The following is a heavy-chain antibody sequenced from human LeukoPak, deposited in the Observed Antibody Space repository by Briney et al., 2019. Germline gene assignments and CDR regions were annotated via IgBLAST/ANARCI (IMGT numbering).Heavy chain of an antibody. Sequence: GGSLRLSCAASGFTFDGYAMHWVRQAPGKGLDWVSLISWDGDSTYYADSVKGQFTISRDNSKNSLYLQMNSLRAEDTALCYCAKDRGGSSWPLFDYWGQGTLVTVSS. CDR3: AKDRGGSSWPLFDY. J-gene: IGHJ4*02. V-gene: IGHV3-43D*03. CDR2: ISWDGDST. D-gene: IGHD6-13*01. CDR1: GFTFDGYA.